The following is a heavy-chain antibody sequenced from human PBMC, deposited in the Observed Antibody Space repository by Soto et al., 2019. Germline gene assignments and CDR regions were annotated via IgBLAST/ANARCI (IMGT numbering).Heavy chain of an antibody. CDR1: GFTFSSYA. CDR2: TSGSGGST. D-gene: IGHD3-3*01. CDR3: AKSGAEFLEWLLYYFDY. Sequence: GGSLRLSCAASGFTFSSYAMSWVRQAPGKGLEWVSATSGSGGSTYYADSVKGRFTISRDNSKNTLYLQMNSLRAEDTAVYYCAKSGAEFLEWLLYYFDYWGQGTLVTVSS. J-gene: IGHJ4*02. V-gene: IGHV3-23*01.